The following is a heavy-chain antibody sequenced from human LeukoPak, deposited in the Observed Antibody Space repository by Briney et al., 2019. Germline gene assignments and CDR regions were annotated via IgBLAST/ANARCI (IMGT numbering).Heavy chain of an antibody. V-gene: IGHV4-59*01. J-gene: IGHJ4*02. Sequence: PSETLSLTCTVSGGSISSYYWSWIRQPPGKGLEWIGYIYYSGSTNYNPSLKSRVTISVDTSKNQFSLKLSSVTAADTAVYYCAGVNCDYFDWWGAFDYWGQGTLATVPS. CDR3: AGVNCDYFDWWGAFDY. D-gene: IGHD3-9*01. CDR1: GGSISSYY. CDR2: IYYSGST.